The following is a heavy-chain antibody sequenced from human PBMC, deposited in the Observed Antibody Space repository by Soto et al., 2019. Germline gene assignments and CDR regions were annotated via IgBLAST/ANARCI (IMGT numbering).Heavy chain of an antibody. CDR3: AKDEPSIFDCDGDCSHAFDI. Sequence: PGGSLRLSCAASGFTFSSYWMSWVRQAPGKGLEWVANIKQDGSEEYYVDSVKGRFTISRDNAKISLYMQMNSLRAEEASMYYYAKDEPSIFDCDGDCSHAFDIWGQGTTVTVSS. V-gene: IGHV3-7*01. CDR2: IKQDGSEE. CDR1: GFTFSSYW. J-gene: IGHJ3*02. D-gene: IGHD2-21*01.